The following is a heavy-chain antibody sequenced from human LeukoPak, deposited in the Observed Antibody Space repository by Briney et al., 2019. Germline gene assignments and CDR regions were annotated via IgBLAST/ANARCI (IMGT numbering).Heavy chain of an antibody. V-gene: IGHV4-59*08. CDR1: GGSLSSYY. D-gene: IGHD5-12*01. CDR3: ARGAGRGYHFRPFGY. CDR2: IYYSGST. J-gene: IGHJ4*02. Sequence: PSETLSLTCSVSGGSLSSYYWSWIRQPPGKGLEWLRYIYYSGSTKYNPSLKSRVTITVVSSKNQLSLKLSSVTAADTAVHYCARGAGRGYHFRPFGYWGQGTLVTVS.